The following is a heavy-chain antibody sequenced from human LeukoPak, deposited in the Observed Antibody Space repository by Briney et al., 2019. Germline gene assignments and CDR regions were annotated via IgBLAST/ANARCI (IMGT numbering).Heavy chain of an antibody. D-gene: IGHD1-7*01. CDR3: ARGDNWNYGIGY. CDR1: GFSFSIFP. CDR2: ISSTSSIT. V-gene: IGHV3-48*01. J-gene: IGHJ4*02. Sequence: GGSLSLSCAASGFSFSIFPMNWVRQAPGKGREGVSYISSTSSITYYADSVQGRFTISRDNAENSLYLQMNSLRAEDTAVYYCARGDNWNYGIGYWGQGTLVTVSS.